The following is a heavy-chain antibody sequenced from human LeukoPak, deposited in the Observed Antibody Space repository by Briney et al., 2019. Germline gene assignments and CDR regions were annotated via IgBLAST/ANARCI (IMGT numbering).Heavy chain of an antibody. J-gene: IGHJ4*02. V-gene: IGHV3-23*01. CDR2: ISGSGGST. D-gene: IGHD1-26*01. CDR3: AKSMGAIDHDY. Sequence: GGSLRLSCAASGFTFSGYGMSWVRQAPGKGLEWVSTISGSGGSTYYADSVKGRFTISRDNSKSTLYLQVNSLRAEDTAVYYCAKSMGAIDHDYWGQGTLVTVSS. CDR1: GFTFSGYG.